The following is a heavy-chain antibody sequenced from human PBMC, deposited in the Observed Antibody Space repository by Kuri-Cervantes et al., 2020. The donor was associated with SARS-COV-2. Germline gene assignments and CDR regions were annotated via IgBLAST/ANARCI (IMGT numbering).Heavy chain of an antibody. V-gene: IGHV3-33*08. CDR1: GFTFSSYG. CDR3: ARDRGSGWYGYFDY. D-gene: IGHD6-19*01. CDR2: IWYDGSNK. J-gene: IGHJ4*02. Sequence: GGSLRLSCAASGFTFSSYGMHWVRQAPGKGLEWVAVIWYDGSNKYYADSVKGRFTISRDNSKNTLYLQMNSLRAEDTAVYYCARDRGSGWYGYFDYWRQGTLVTVSS.